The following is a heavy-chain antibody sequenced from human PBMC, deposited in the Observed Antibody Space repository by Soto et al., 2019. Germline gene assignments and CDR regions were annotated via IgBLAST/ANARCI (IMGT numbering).Heavy chain of an antibody. V-gene: IGHV3-23*01. D-gene: IGHD6-13*01. CDR1: GFTFSSYA. J-gene: IGHJ4*02. CDR2: VSGSGGST. CDR3: ARRGPGTYFDY. Sequence: EVQLLESGGGLVQPGGSLRLSCAASGFTFSSYAMRWVRQAPGKGLEWVSAVSGSGGSTYYADSVKGRCTISRDNSKNTLYLQMNSLRAEDTAVYYCARRGPGTYFDYWGQGTLVTVSS.